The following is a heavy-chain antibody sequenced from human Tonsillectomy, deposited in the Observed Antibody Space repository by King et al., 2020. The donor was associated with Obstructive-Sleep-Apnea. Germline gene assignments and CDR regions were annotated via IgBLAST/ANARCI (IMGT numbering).Heavy chain of an antibody. CDR1: GYTFSSAE. J-gene: IGHJ4*02. CDR2: RNPKSGNT. D-gene: IGHD6-13*01. V-gene: IGHV1-8*01. CDR3: ARGSSRSFDI. Sequence: QLVQSGAEVQKPGASVKVSCKASGYTFSSAEIHGVRQAPGQGLGWIGWRNPKSGNTAYVQKFQGRGTMTRNPSINTAYMELSSLRSTDTAVYFCARGSSRSFDIWGQGTLVTVS.